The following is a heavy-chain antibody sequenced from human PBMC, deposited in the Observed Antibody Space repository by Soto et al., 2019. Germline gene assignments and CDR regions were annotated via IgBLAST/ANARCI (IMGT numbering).Heavy chain of an antibody. J-gene: IGHJ5*02. Sequence: TSETLSLTCTVSGGSISSYYWSWIRQPPGKGLEWIGYIYYSGSTNYNPSLKSRVTISVDTSKNQFSLKLGSVTAADTAVYYCARAKAPLYSSSWYWFDPWGQGTLVTVSS. D-gene: IGHD6-13*01. V-gene: IGHV4-59*08. CDR3: ARAKAPLYSSSWYWFDP. CDR2: IYYSGST. CDR1: GGSISSYY.